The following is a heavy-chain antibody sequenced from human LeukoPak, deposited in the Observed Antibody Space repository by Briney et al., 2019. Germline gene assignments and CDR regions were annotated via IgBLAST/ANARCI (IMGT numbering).Heavy chain of an antibody. J-gene: IGHJ4*02. D-gene: IGHD3-22*01. V-gene: IGHV5-51*01. CDR3: ARLLGDSSGYTPGFDY. Sequence: GESLKISCKGSGYSFATHWIGWVRQMPGKGLEWMGIIYPGDSDTRYSPSFHGHVTISADKSISTAYLQWSSLKASDTAMYYCARLLGDSSGYTPGFDYWGQGTLVTASS. CDR1: GYSFATHW. CDR2: IYPGDSDT.